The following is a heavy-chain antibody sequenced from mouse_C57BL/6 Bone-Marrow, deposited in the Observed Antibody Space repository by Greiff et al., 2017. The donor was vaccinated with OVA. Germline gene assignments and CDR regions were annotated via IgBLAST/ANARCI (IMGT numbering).Heavy chain of an antibody. D-gene: IGHD4-1*01. CDR1: GYSITSGYY. V-gene: IGHV3-6*01. CDR3: ANWGYYFDY. J-gene: IGHJ2*01. Sequence: ESGPGLVKPSQSLSLTCSVTGYSITSGYYWNWIRQFPGNKLEWMGYLSYDGSNNYNPSLKNRISITRDTSKNQFFLKLNSVTTEDTATYYCANWGYYFDYWGQGTTLTVSS. CDR2: LSYDGSN.